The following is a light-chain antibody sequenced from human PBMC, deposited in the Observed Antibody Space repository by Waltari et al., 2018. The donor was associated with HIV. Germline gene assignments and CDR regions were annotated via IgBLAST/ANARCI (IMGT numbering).Light chain of an antibody. CDR2: GNS. CDR3: QSYDSGLTTWV. J-gene: IGLJ3*02. V-gene: IGLV1-40*01. CDR1: SSNIGAGYD. Sequence: QSVLTQPPSVSGAPGQRVTISCTGSSSNIGAGYDVHWYQQLPGTDPKLLISGNSHHTAGVPERVSGSKSGTSASLAITVRQAADEADYYCQSYDSGLTTWVFGGGTKLTVL.